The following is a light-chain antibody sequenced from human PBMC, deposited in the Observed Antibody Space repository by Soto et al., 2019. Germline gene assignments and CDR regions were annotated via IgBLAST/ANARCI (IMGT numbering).Light chain of an antibody. J-gene: IGKJ3*01. Sequence: DIQMTQSPSTLSASVGDRVTITCRASQSISSWLAWYQQKPGKAPKLLIYKASTLESGVPSRFTCSGSGTVSSRTITRLQPDDCAPYKSSQNGSKMFPFGPGKKVDI. CDR1: QSISSW. CDR2: KAS. V-gene: IGKV1-5*03. CDR3: SQNGSKMFP.